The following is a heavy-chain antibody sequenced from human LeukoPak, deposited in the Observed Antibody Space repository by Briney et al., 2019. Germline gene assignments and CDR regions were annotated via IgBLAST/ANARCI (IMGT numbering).Heavy chain of an antibody. V-gene: IGHV1-18*01. Sequence: GASVKVSCKASGYTFTSYGISWVRQAPGQGLEWMGWISAYNGNTNYAQKLQGRVTMTTDTSTSTAYMELSSLRSEDTAVYYCATASHRDDFWSQLFWGQGTLVTVSS. J-gene: IGHJ4*02. CDR3: ATASHRDDFWSQLF. D-gene: IGHD3-3*01. CDR2: ISAYNGNT. CDR1: GYTFTSYG.